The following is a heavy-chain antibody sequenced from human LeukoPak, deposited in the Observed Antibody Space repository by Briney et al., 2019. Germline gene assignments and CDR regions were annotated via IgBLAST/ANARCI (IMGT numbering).Heavy chain of an antibody. Sequence: PSGTLSLTCGVSGGSIGSTKWWSWVRQPPGKGLEWIGEIYQSGSTNYNPSLKSRVTISADTSKNQFSLKLSSVTAADTAVYYCARQGLDSGSSYWYFDLWGRGTLVTVSS. D-gene: IGHD3-10*01. CDR1: GGSIGSTKW. CDR3: ARQGLDSGSSYWYFDL. CDR2: IYQSGST. J-gene: IGHJ2*01. V-gene: IGHV4-4*02.